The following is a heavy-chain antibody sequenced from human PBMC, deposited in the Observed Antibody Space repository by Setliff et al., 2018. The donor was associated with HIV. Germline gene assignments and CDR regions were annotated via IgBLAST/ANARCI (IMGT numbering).Heavy chain of an antibody. Sequence: GESLKISCAASGFTFSDYGMHWVRQAPGKGLEWVAVISYDGSNKYYAVSVKGRFTISRDNSKNTVYLQMNSLRTEDTAVYFCAKDRSNWGSSTGYYYYYMDVWGKGSTVTVSS. CDR2: ISYDGSNK. J-gene: IGHJ6*03. CDR3: AKDRSNWGSSTGYYYYYMDV. CDR1: GFTFSDYG. D-gene: IGHD7-27*01. V-gene: IGHV3-30*18.